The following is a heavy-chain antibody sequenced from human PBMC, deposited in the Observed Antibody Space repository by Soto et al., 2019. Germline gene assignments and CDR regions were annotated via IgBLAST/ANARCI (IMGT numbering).Heavy chain of an antibody. D-gene: IGHD5-12*01. CDR2: IKSKTDGGTT. CDR3: TTDPSGYDFPLDY. J-gene: IGHJ4*02. V-gene: IGHV3-15*01. Sequence: GGSLRLSCAASGFTFSNAWMSWVRQAPGKGLEWVGRIKSKTDGGTTDYAAPVKGRFTISRDDSKNTLYLQMNNLKTEDTAVYYCTTDPSGYDFPLDYWGQGTLVTVSS. CDR1: GFTFSNAW.